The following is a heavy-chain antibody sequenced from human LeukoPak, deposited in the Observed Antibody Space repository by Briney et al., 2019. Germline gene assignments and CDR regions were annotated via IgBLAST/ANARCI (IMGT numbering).Heavy chain of an antibody. Sequence: SETLSLTCTVSGGSISGYYWSWIRQPPGKGLEWIGYIYYSGSTNYNPSLKSRVAISVDTSKNQFSLKLSSVSAADTAVYYCARRYRSDAFDYWGQGTLVTVSS. J-gene: IGHJ4*02. D-gene: IGHD6-25*01. CDR3: ARRYRSDAFDY. CDR2: IYYSGST. CDR1: GGSISGYY. V-gene: IGHV4-59*08.